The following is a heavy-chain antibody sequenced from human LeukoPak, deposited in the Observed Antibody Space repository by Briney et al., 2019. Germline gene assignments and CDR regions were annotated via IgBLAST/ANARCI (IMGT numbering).Heavy chain of an antibody. Sequence: TGGSLRLSCEASGVTVSSSFMSWVRQAPGKGLEWVSIIYGGGSTYYPDSVKGRFTISRDNSKNTMYLQMNSLRAEDTAVYYCAKDPSPVMTTSTRFDSWGQGTLVTVSS. D-gene: IGHD4-11*01. CDR1: GVTVSSSF. CDR2: IYGGGST. J-gene: IGHJ4*02. CDR3: AKDPSPVMTTSTRFDS. V-gene: IGHV3-53*01.